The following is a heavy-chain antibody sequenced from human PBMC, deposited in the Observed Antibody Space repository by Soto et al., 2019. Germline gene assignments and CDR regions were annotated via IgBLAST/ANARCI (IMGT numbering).Heavy chain of an antibody. J-gene: IGHJ5*02. CDR3: AREIVTAGGNNYFDP. V-gene: IGHV4-4*02. D-gene: IGHD2-21*02. Sequence: SETLSLTCGVSGGTVASSHWWSWVRQSPGGGLEWIGNVYHTGDTNFNPSLQSRVTISVDKSSNQFSLRLNSLTAADTAVYFCAREIVTAGGNNYFDPWGPGTLVTVSS. CDR1: GGTVASSHW. CDR2: VYHTGDT.